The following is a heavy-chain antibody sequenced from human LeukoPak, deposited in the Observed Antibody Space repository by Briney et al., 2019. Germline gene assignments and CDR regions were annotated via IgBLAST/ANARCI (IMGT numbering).Heavy chain of an antibody. CDR2: IYYSGST. D-gene: IGHD6-19*01. V-gene: IGHV4-39*07. J-gene: IGHJ3*02. CDR1: GGSISSSHYY. Sequence: SETLSLTCTVSGGSISSSHYYWGWIRQPPGKGLEWIGSIYYSGSTYYNPSLKSRVTISVDTSKNQFSLKLSSVTAADTAVYYCAREWLATDAFDIWGQGTMVTVSS. CDR3: AREWLATDAFDI.